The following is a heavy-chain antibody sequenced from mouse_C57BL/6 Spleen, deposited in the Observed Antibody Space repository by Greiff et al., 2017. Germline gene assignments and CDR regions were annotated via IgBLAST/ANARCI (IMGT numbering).Heavy chain of an antibody. V-gene: IGHV1-7*01. Sequence: VQLQQSGAELAKPGASVKLSCKASGYTFTSYWMHWVKQRPGQGLEWIGYINPSSGYTKYNQKFKDQATLTADKSSSTAYMQLSSLTYEDSAVYYGAREATGGGYYYAMDYWGQGTSVTVSS. CDR3: AREATGGGYYYAMDY. CDR2: INPSSGYT. CDR1: GYTFTSYW. D-gene: IGHD3-2*02. J-gene: IGHJ4*01.